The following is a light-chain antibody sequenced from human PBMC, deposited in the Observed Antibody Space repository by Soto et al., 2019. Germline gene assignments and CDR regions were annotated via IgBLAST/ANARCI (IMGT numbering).Light chain of an antibody. CDR1: SSDVGTYSL. CDR3: CSYASTITWV. CDR2: EVD. J-gene: IGLJ3*02. Sequence: QSALTQPASVSGSPGQSITISCTGTSSDVGTYSLVSWYQQHPGKAPKLIIYEVDKRPSGVSNRFSGSKSGNRASLTISGLQAEDEADYYCCSYASTITWVFGGGTKLTVL. V-gene: IGLV2-23*02.